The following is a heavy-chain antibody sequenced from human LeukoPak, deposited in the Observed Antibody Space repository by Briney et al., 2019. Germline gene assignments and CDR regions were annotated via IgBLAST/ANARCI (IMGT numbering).Heavy chain of an antibody. Sequence: SGGSLRLSCAASGFTFNKSPMNWVRQAPGKGLEWVSSISSSSSYIYYADSVKGRFTISRDNAKNSLYLQMNSLRAEDTAVYYCARDSVPGSGYYYRWFDPWGQGTLVTVSS. CDR2: ISSSSSYI. CDR3: ARDSVPGSGYYYRWFDP. CDR1: GFTFNKSP. V-gene: IGHV3-21*01. J-gene: IGHJ5*02. D-gene: IGHD3-22*01.